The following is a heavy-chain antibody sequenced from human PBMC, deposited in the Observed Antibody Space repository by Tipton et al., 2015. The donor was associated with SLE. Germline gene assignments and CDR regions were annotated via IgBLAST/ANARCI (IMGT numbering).Heavy chain of an antibody. CDR3: ARGVAIYWITYYDYYMDV. Sequence: SLRLSCAASGFTFSTYWLHWFRQAPGKGLVWVSRVNTDGSSTSYADSVKGRFTISRDDAKNTLYLQMNSLRAEDTAVYYCARGVAIYWITYYDYYMDVWGKGTTVTVSS. D-gene: IGHD2-2*03. CDR2: VNTDGSST. V-gene: IGHV3-74*01. CDR1: GFTFSTYW. J-gene: IGHJ6*03.